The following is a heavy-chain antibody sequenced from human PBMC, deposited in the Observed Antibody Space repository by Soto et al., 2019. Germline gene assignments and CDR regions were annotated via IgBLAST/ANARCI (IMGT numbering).Heavy chain of an antibody. CDR2: ISSSSGTI. CDR3: ARGTYRSKTAFDY. D-gene: IGHD6-13*01. J-gene: IGHJ4*02. Sequence: GWSLRLSCEASGFTFSDYYMTWVRQAPGSGLEWVSYISSSSGTISYANSVKGRFTISRDNAQNSLYLQMTSLRAEDTAVYYCARGTYRSKTAFDYWGQGTLVTVSS. V-gene: IGHV3-11*01. CDR1: GFTFSDYY.